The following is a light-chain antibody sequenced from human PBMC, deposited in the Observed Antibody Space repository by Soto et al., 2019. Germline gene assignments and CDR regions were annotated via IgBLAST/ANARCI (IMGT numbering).Light chain of an antibody. V-gene: IGKV3-15*01. CDR2: GSS. Sequence: VMTQSPATLSVSPGERVTLSCRASESVSSSLAWYQQAPGQAPRLLFYGSSTRATGVPGRFSGGGSGIEFTLTISSLQSEDFAVYYCQQYYNWPWTFGQGTKVEIK. CDR1: ESVSSS. J-gene: IGKJ1*01. CDR3: QQYYNWPWT.